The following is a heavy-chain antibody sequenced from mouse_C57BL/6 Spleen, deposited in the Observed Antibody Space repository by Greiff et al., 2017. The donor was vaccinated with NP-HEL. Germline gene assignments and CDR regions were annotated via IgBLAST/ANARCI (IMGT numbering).Heavy chain of an antibody. V-gene: IGHV3-6*01. Sequence: VQLQQSGPGLVKPSQSLSLTCSVTGYSITSGYYWNWIRQFPGNKLEWMGYISYDGSNNYNPSLKNRISITRDTSKNQFFLKLNSVTTEDTATYYCAREGLRRGSFDYWGQGTTLTVSS. CDR3: AREGLRRGSFDY. CDR1: GYSITSGYY. CDR2: ISYDGSN. J-gene: IGHJ2*01. D-gene: IGHD2-4*01.